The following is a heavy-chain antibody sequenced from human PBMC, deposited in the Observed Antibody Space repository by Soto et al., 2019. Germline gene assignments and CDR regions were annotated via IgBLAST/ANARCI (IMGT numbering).Heavy chain of an antibody. J-gene: IGHJ4*02. Sequence: QVQLVESGGGVVQPGRSLRLSCAASEFTFRAYAMHWVRQAPGKGLEWVAVISYDGSNKYYTDSVKGRFTISRDNPKNTLYLQMNSLRAEDTAVYYCARKEYDAVYFDYWCQGTLVTVSS. CDR3: ARKEYDAVYFDY. CDR1: EFTFRAYA. CDR2: ISYDGSNK. D-gene: IGHD3-3*01. V-gene: IGHV3-30-3*01.